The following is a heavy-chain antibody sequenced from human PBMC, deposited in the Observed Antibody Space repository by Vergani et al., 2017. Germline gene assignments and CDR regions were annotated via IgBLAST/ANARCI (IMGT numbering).Heavy chain of an antibody. CDR3: ARDLGSGSKSDALDI. Sequence: VTLVQSGAAVKKPGASVKVSCKASGYTFTSYYMHWVRQAPGQGLEWMGIINPSGGSTSYAQKFQGRVTMTRDTSTSTVYMELSSLRSEDTAVYYCARDLGSGSKSDALDIWGQGTMVTVSS. CDR1: GYTFTSYY. CDR2: INPSGGST. D-gene: IGHD3-22*01. V-gene: IGHV1-46*01. J-gene: IGHJ3*02.